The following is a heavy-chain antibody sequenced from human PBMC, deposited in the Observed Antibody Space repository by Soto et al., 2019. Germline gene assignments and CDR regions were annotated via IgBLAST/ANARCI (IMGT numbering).Heavy chain of an antibody. J-gene: IGHJ4*02. D-gene: IGHD6-6*01. V-gene: IGHV4-4*02. Sequence: SETLSLTCAVSGGSITSSEWWSWVRQPPGKGLEWIGEISHSGSTNYNLSLKSRVTISLDKSKNQFSLKLNSVTAADTAVYYCASRTGDRPFWGQGSLVTVSS. CDR2: ISHSGST. CDR3: ASRTGDRPF. CDR1: GGSITSSEW.